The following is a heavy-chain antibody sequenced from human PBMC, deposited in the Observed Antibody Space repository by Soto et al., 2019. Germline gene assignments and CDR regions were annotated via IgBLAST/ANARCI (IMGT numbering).Heavy chain of an antibody. CDR3: ARAGPGNQLVVL. CDR1: GGSIASGDYE. Sequence: SETLSLTCTVSGGSIASGDYECGWLRQPAGKGLELMGYIYYSGSTYYNPSLKSRVTISVDTSKTQFSLKLSPVTAAETVLYCWARAGPGNQLVVLWGQGTLVTVSS. D-gene: IGHD3-22*01. J-gene: IGHJ4*02. CDR2: IYYSGST. V-gene: IGHV4-30-4*02.